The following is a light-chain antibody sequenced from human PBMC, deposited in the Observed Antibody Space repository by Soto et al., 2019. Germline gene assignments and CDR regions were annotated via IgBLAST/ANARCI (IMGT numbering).Light chain of an antibody. Sequence: DIQMTQSPASLSASVGDRVTISCRASQSIGRNLNWYQQKPGKAPTLLIFTSSSLQSGVPSRFSGSGSGTDFILTISSLPTEDFANYYCQQSYSTPPTFGQGTKVEIK. J-gene: IGKJ1*01. V-gene: IGKV1-39*01. CDR1: QSIGRN. CDR3: QQSYSTPPT. CDR2: TSS.